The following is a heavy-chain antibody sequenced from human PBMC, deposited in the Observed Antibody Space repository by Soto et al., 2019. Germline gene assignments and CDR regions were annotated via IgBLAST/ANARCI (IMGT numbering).Heavy chain of an antibody. Sequence: QVQLVQSGAEVKRPGSSVKVSCKSSGGSFNSFHFNWVRQAPGQGLEWMGRIIPMLDRTQYAQMSQGRVTITADKSTSTAYMEMIGLEYVDTAVYYCARGTVTLFGVVTPPDYWGQGTLVTVSS. CDR3: ARGTVTLFGVVTPPDY. D-gene: IGHD3-3*01. V-gene: IGHV1-69*08. J-gene: IGHJ4*02. CDR1: GGSFNSFH. CDR2: IIPMLDRT.